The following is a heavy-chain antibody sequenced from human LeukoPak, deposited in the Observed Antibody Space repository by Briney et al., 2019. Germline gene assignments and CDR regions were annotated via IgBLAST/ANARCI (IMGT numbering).Heavy chain of an antibody. CDR2: ISWNAGSI. Sequence: TGGSLRLSCAASGFTFDDYAMHWVRQVPGKGLERVSGISWNAGSIGYADSVKGRFTISRDNPKNSLYLQMNELRPEDKALYYCAKGLLYASGTYYPAGDAFDIWGQGTLVTVSS. J-gene: IGHJ3*02. CDR1: GFTFDDYA. D-gene: IGHD3-10*01. V-gene: IGHV3-9*01. CDR3: AKGLLYASGTYYPAGDAFDI.